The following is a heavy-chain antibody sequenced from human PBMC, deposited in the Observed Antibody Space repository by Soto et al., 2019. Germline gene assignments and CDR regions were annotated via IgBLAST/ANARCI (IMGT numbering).Heavy chain of an antibody. CDR2: IIPIFGTA. CDR1: GGTFSSYA. J-gene: IGHJ5*02. CDR3: FCVGFGELYVWFDP. Sequence: QVQLVQSGAEVKKPGSSVKVSCKASGGTFSSYAISWVRQAPGQGLEWMGGIIPIFGTANYAQKFQGRVTITADESTSTAYMEMSSLRSEDTAVYYCFCVGFGELYVWFDPWGQGTLVTVSS. D-gene: IGHD3-10*01. V-gene: IGHV1-69*12.